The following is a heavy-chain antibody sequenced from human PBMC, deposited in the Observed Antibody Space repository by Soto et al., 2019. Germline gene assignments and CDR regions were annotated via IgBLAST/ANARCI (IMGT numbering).Heavy chain of an antibody. Sequence: QVQLQESGPGLVKPSQTLSLTCTVSGGSISSGGYYWSWIRQHPGKGLEWIGYIYYSGSTYYNPSLKSRVTISVDTSKNQFSLKLSSVTAADTAVYYCARDHGDGYRHFNYFDYWGQGTLVTVSS. CDR1: GGSISSGGYY. J-gene: IGHJ4*02. CDR3: ARDHGDGYRHFNYFDY. D-gene: IGHD5-12*01. V-gene: IGHV4-31*03. CDR2: IYYSGST.